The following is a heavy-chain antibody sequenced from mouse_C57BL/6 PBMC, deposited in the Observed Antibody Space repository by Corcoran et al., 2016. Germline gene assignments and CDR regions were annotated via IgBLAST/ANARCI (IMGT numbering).Heavy chain of an antibody. D-gene: IGHD4-1*01. Sequence: QVQLQQSGAELARPGASVKLSCKASGYTFTSYGISWVKQRTGQGLEWIGEIYPRSGNTYYNEKFKGKATLTADKSSSTAYMELRSLTSEDSAVYFCARWTGTLYWYFDVWGTGTTVTVSS. V-gene: IGHV1-81*01. CDR2: IYPRSGNT. CDR1: GYTFTSYG. J-gene: IGHJ1*03. CDR3: ARWTGTLYWYFDV.